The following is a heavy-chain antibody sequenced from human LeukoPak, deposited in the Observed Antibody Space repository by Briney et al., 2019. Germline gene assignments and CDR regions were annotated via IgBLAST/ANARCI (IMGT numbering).Heavy chain of an antibody. D-gene: IGHD2/OR15-2a*01. CDR3: ARLGTTFDAFDL. CDR1: GGSINNYY. J-gene: IGHJ3*01. V-gene: IGHV4-4*07. CDR2: INASGRT. Sequence: SETLSLTCTVSGGSINNYYWSWIRQPAGKGLEWIGRINASGRTNYNSALKSRVTMSVDTSKNQFSLKVKSVTAADTAVYYCARLGTTFDAFDLWGQGTMITVSS.